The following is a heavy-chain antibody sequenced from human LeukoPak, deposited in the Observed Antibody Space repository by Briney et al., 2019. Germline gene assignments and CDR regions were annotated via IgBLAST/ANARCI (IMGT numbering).Heavy chain of an antibody. Sequence: ASVKVSCKASGYTFTSYGISWVRQAPGQGLEWMGWISAYNGNTNHAQKLQGRVTMTTDTSTSTAYMELRSLRSDDTAVYYCARDIGGATSSYNWLDPWGQGTLVTVSS. CDR1: GYTFTSYG. CDR3: ARDIGGATSSYNWLDP. J-gene: IGHJ5*02. D-gene: IGHD1-26*01. CDR2: ISAYNGNT. V-gene: IGHV1-18*01.